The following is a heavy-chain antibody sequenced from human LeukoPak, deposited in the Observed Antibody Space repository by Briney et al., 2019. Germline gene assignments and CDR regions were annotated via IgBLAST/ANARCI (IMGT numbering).Heavy chain of an antibody. CDR2: ISGSSTGT. Sequence: QAGGSLRLSCTASKFTFSSYVMTWVRQAPGKGLEWVSAISGSSTGTYYADSVKGRFTISRDNSKNTPYLQMNSLRVDDTAVYYCAPWIVGGFWADYWGQGTLVIVSS. CDR3: APWIVGGFWADY. V-gene: IGHV3-23*01. J-gene: IGHJ4*02. CDR1: KFTFSSYV. D-gene: IGHD1-26*01.